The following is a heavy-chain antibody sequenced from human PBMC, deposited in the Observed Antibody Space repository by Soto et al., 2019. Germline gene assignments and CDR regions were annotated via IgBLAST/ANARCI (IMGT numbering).Heavy chain of an antibody. D-gene: IGHD2-15*01. CDR2: ISDTGGST. Sequence: EVQLLESGGGLVQPGGSLRLSCAASGFTFSSYAMSWVRQAPGKGLEWVSRISDTGGSTYYADSVKGRFTISRDSSKNTLYLQMNSLRADDTAIYYCAKVGELAVGGFDSWGQGTLVTVSS. CDR1: GFTFSSYA. V-gene: IGHV3-23*01. CDR3: AKVGELAVGGFDS. J-gene: IGHJ4*02.